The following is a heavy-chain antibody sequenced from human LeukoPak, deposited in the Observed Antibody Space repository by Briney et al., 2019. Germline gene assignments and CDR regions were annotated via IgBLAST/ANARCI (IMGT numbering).Heavy chain of an antibody. CDR3: AIVSSSGGYGAGSFVY. CDR1: GFTFSSYG. V-gene: IGHV3-23*01. Sequence: PGRSLRLSCAASGFTFSSYGMNWVRQAPGKGLVWVAPISPGGGSINYADSVKGRFTISRDNAKNTLYLQMNSMRAEGTAVYYFAIVSSSGGYGAGSFVYLGQGTLVTVSS. J-gene: IGHJ4*02. CDR2: ISPGGGSI. D-gene: IGHD6-13*01.